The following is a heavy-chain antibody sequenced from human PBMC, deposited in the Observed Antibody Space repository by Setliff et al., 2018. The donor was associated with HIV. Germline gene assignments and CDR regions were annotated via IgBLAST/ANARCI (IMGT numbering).Heavy chain of an antibody. J-gene: IGHJ4*02. CDR1: GYSISNGYY. CDR3: AARNSGNPTRHFDY. Sequence: SQTLSLTCALSGYSISNGYYWGWIRQPSGKGLEWIGSIYHSGSTFYNPSLRSRVTISVDTSQDQFSLRLTSVTAADTAVYYCAARNSGNPTRHFDYWGQGTLVTVSS. D-gene: IGHD3-10*01. V-gene: IGHV4-38-2*01. CDR2: IYHSGST.